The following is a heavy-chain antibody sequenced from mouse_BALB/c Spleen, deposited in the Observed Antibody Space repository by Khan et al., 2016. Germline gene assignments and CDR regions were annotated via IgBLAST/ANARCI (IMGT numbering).Heavy chain of an antibody. V-gene: IGHV14-3*02. J-gene: IGHJ1*01. CDR1: GFNIKDTN. CDR2: IDPANGNT. CDR3: ASRSVPPRDFDV. D-gene: IGHD3-1*01. Sequence: VQLQQSGAELVKPGASIKLSCTSSGFNIKDTNMHWVKQRPEQGLEWIGKIDPANGNTKYDPKFQGKATITTDTSSNTAYLQLSSLTSEDPAVYYCASRSVPPRDFDVWGAGTTVTVSS.